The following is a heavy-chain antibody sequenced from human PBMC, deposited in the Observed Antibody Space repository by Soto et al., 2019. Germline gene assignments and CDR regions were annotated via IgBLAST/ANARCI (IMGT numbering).Heavy chain of an antibody. J-gene: IGHJ4*02. CDR2: INSDGSST. V-gene: IGHV3-74*01. D-gene: IGHD6-13*01. Sequence: GGSLRLSCAASGFTFSSYWMHWVRQAPGKGLVWVSRINSDGSSTSYADSVKGRFTISRDNAKNTLYLQMNSLRAEDTAVYYCAREPAYGQQPIGWEPFDYWGQGTLVTVSS. CDR3: AREPAYGQQPIGWEPFDY. CDR1: GFTFSSYW.